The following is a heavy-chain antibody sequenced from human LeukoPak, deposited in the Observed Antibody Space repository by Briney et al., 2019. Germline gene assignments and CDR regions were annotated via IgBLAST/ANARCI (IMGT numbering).Heavy chain of an antibody. D-gene: IGHD2-15*01. V-gene: IGHV1-18*01. Sequence: GASVKVSCKASGYTFTSYGISWVRQAPGQGLEGMGWISAYNGNTNYAQKLQGRVTMTTDTSTSTACMELRSLRSDDTAVYYRARVLGGGSRYFWFDPWGQGTLVTVSS. CDR1: GYTFTSYG. CDR2: ISAYNGNT. CDR3: ARVLGGGSRYFWFDP. J-gene: IGHJ5*02.